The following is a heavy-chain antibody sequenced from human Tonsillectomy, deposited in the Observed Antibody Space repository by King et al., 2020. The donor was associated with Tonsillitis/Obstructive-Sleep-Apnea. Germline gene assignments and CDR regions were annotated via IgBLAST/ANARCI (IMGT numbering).Heavy chain of an antibody. J-gene: IGHJ6*03. CDR2: INHSGST. CDR1: GGSFSGYY. CDR3: ARAPPTRGSSSPQGVYYYYYMDV. Sequence: VQLQQWGAGLLKPSETLSLTCAVYGGSFSGYYWSWLRQPPGKGLEWIGEINHSGSTNDNPSLKSRVTISVDTSKNQFSLKLSSVTAADTAVYYCARAPPTRGSSSPQGVYYYYYMDVWGKGTTVTVSS. V-gene: IGHV4-34*01. D-gene: IGHD6-6*01.